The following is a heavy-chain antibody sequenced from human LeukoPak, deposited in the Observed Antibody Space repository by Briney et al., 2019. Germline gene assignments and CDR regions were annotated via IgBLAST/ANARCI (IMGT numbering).Heavy chain of an antibody. V-gene: IGHV4-39*01. D-gene: IGHD5-12*01. CDR1: GGSISSSSYY. Sequence: SETLSLTCTVSGGSISSSSYYWGWIRQPPGKGLEWIGSIYYSGSTYYNPSLKSRVTISVDTSKNQFSLKLSSVTAADTAVYYCARGGIVATIGGGMGYYYYYGMDVWGQGTTVTVSS. J-gene: IGHJ6*02. CDR3: ARGGIVATIGGGMGYYYYYGMDV. CDR2: IYYSGST.